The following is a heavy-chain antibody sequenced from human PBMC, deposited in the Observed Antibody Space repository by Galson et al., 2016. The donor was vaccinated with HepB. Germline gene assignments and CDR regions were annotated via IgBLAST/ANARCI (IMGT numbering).Heavy chain of an antibody. Sequence: QSGAEVKKPGESLRISCEGSGYSFSTYWISWVRQMPGKGLEWMGRIDPSDSYVNYSPSFQGHVTISVDKSIRTAYLQWSSLKASDTAMYFCARHDKKQLGEGVKYGMDVWGQGSMVTVTS. CDR2: IDPSDSYV. J-gene: IGHJ6*02. CDR3: ARHDKKQLGEGVKYGMDV. V-gene: IGHV5-10-1*01. CDR1: GYSFSTYW. D-gene: IGHD1-1*01.